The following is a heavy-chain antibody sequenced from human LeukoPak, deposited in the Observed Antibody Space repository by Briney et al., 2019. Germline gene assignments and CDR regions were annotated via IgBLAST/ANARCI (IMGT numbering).Heavy chain of an antibody. CDR2: IWYDGGNK. Sequence: QPGGSLRLSCAASGFTFSSYEMNWVRQAPGKGLEWVAVIWYDGGNKYYADSVKGRFTISRDNSKNTLYLQMNSLRAEDTAVYYCAKDTGLRLGELSFNFDYWGQGTLVTVSS. V-gene: IGHV3-33*06. CDR1: GFTFSSYE. J-gene: IGHJ4*02. CDR3: AKDTGLRLGELSFNFDY. D-gene: IGHD3-16*02.